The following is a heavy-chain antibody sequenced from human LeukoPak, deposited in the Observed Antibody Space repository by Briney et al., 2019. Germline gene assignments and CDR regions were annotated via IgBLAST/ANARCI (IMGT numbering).Heavy chain of an antibody. CDR3: ARDGDTAISVWFDP. J-gene: IGHJ5*02. CDR2: IYYSGST. Sequence: PSETLSLTCTVSGGSISSGGYYWSWIRQHPGKGLEWIGYIYYSGSTYYNPSLKSRVTISVDTSKNQFSLKLSSVTAADTAVYYCARDGDTAISVWFDPWGQGTLVTVSS. CDR1: GGSISSGGYY. V-gene: IGHV4-31*03. D-gene: IGHD5-18*01.